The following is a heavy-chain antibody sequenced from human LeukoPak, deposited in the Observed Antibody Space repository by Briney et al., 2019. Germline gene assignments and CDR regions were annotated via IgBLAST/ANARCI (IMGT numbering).Heavy chain of an antibody. CDR1: GFTFSSYW. Sequence: GGSLRLSCAASGFTFSSYWMHWVRQAPGKGLVWVSRINSDGINTSYADSVKGRFTISRDNAKNTLNLQMNSLRAEDTAVYYCARRAGGYSHPYDYWGQGTLVTVSS. D-gene: IGHD4-23*01. CDR3: ARRAGGYSHPYDY. CDR2: INSDGINT. V-gene: IGHV3-74*01. J-gene: IGHJ4*02.